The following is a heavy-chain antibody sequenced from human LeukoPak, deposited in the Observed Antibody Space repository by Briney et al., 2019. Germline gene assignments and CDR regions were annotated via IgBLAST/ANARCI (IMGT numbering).Heavy chain of an antibody. CDR2: ISGSGGST. Sequence: GGSLRLSCAASGFTFSSYAMSWVRQAPGKGLEWVSAISGSGGSTYYADSVKGRFTISRDNSKNTLYLQMNSLRAEDTAVYYCAKKEYYYDSSGHFGPDFDYWGQGNLVTVSS. CDR1: GFTFSSYA. CDR3: AKKEYYYDSSGHFGPDFDY. V-gene: IGHV3-23*01. D-gene: IGHD3-22*01. J-gene: IGHJ4*02.